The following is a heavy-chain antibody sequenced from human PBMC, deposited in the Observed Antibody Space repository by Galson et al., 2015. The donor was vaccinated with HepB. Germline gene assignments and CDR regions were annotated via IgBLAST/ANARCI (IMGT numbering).Heavy chain of an antibody. D-gene: IGHD3-22*01. J-gene: IGHJ4*02. Sequence: LSLTCTVSGGSISSHNHFWGWVRQPPGKGLDWIGSISYSGTTYYNPSLKSRVTVSADTSENHFSLKLTSVTAADTAVYYCTSRFDRDDGQGDYWGLGTLVTVSA. CDR1: GGSISSHNHF. CDR3: TSRFDRDDGQGDY. V-gene: IGHV4-39*02. CDR2: ISYSGTT.